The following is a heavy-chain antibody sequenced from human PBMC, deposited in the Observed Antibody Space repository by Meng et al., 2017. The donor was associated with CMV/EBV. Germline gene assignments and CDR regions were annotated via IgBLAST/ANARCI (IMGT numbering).Heavy chain of an antibody. CDR3: AKELSSSWPYYYGMDV. J-gene: IGHJ6*02. D-gene: IGHD6-13*01. V-gene: IGHV3-53*01. CDR1: GFTVSGNY. CDR2: IYSGGST. Sequence: GESLKISCAASGFTVSGNYMSWVRQAPGKGLEWVSVIYSGGSTYYADSVKGRFTISRDNSKNTLYLQMNSLRAEDTAVYYCAKELSSSWPYYYGMDVWGQGTTVTVSS.